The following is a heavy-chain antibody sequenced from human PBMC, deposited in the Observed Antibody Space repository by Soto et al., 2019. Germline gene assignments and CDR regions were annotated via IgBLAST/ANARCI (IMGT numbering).Heavy chain of an antibody. Sequence: GRNPRLSCAASGLTCSSYAMQCVRQAPGKGLEWVAVISYDGSNKYYADSVKGRFTISRDNSKNTLYLQMNSLRAEDTAVYYCERDNCFLSGQTCYIDYWCQGILVSVS. CDR1: GLTCSSYA. J-gene: IGHJ4*02. V-gene: IGHV3-30-3*01. CDR3: ERDNCFLSGQTCYIDY. D-gene: IGHD3-3*01. CDR2: ISYDGSNK.